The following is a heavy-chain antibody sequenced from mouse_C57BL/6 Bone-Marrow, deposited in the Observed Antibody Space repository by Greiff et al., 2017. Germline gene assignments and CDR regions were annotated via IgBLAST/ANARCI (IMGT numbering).Heavy chain of an antibody. CDR2: IYPGSGST. D-gene: IGHD2-4*01. J-gene: IGHJ2*01. V-gene: IGHV1-55*01. CDR1: GYTFTSYW. Sequence: QVQLQQSGAELVKPGASVKMSCKASGYTFTSYWITWVKQRPGQGLEWIGDIYPGSGSTNYNEKFKSKATLTVDTSSSTAYMELRSLTSEDSAVYYCARKGDYEFDYWGQGTTLTVSS. CDR3: ARKGDYEFDY.